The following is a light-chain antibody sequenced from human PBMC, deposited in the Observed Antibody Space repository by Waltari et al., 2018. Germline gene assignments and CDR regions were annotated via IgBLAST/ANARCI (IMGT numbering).Light chain of an antibody. Sequence: DIQMPQSPSSLSASVGGRVPITCRASQGITNSLAWYQQKPGKAPKLLLSAASRLEGGVPSRFSGSGSGTDYTLTISSLQPEDFATYYCQQYYSTLWTFGQGTKVEIK. J-gene: IGKJ1*01. CDR1: QGITNS. CDR3: QQYYSTLWT. CDR2: AAS. V-gene: IGKV1-NL1*01.